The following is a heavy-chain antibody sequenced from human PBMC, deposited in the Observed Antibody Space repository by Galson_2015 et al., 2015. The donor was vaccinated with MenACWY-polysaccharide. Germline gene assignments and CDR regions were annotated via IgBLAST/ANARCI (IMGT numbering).Heavy chain of an antibody. CDR2: SRNKARSYTT. V-gene: IGHV3-72*01. J-gene: IGHJ4*02. Sequence: SLRLSCAVSGFTFSDLYMDWVRQAPGKGLEWVGRSRNKARSYTTEYAEAVKDRFTISRDVSRNSLYLQMNSLKTEDTAVYYCVRAVPGAGPSWYIDYWGQGTQVTVSS. CDR3: VRAVPGAGPSWYIDY. CDR1: GFTFSDLY. D-gene: IGHD4-17*01.